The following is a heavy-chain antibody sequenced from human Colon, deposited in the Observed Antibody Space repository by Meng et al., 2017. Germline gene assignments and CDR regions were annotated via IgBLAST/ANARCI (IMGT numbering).Heavy chain of an antibody. CDR1: GFSLSTSGMS. J-gene: IGHJ4*02. Sequence: SDPTLVNPTQTLTLTCTFSGFSLSTSGMSVNWIRQPPGKALEWLALIDWDDDKYYTTSLKTRLTISKDTPKNQVVLTMTNMDPVDTATFYCARMPVLPPALGGYNYGYEDYWGQGTLVTVSS. V-gene: IGHV2-70*01. CDR3: ARMPVLPPALGGYNYGYEDY. D-gene: IGHD5-18*01. CDR2: IDWDDDK.